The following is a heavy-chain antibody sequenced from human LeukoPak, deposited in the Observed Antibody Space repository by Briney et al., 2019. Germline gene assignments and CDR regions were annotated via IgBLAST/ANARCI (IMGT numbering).Heavy chain of an antibody. D-gene: IGHD2-15*01. CDR3: ARVRYCSGGSCYGNWYDP. J-gene: IGHJ5*02. Sequence: GGSLRLSCAASGFTFSSYEMNWVRQAPGKGLEWVSYISSSGSTIYYADSVKGRFTISRDNAKNSLYLQMNSLRAEDTAVYYCARVRYCSGGSCYGNWYDPWGQGTLVTVSS. V-gene: IGHV3-48*03. CDR2: ISSSGSTI. CDR1: GFTFSSYE.